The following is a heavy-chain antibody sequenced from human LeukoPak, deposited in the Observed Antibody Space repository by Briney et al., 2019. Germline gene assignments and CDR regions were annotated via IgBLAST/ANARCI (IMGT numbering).Heavy chain of an antibody. D-gene: IGHD5-12*01. V-gene: IGHV1-18*01. CDR2: ISAYNGNT. CDR3: AKGGYDNYYYYYMDV. J-gene: IGHJ6*03. Sequence: GASVKVSCKASGYTFTSYGISWVRQAPGQGLEWMGWISAYNGNTNYAQKLQGRVTMTTDTSTSTAYMELRSLRSDDTAVYYCAKGGYDNYYYYYMDVWRKGTTVTVSS. CDR1: GYTFTSYG.